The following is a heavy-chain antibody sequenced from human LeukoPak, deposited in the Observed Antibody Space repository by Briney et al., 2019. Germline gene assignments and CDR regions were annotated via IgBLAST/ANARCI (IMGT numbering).Heavy chain of an antibody. Sequence: PGRSLRLSCAASGFTFSSYAMHWVRQAPGKGLEWVAVISYDGSNKYYADSVKGRFTISRDNSKNTLYLQMNSLRAEDTAVYYCARDRELPTPMIVIYYFDYWGQGTLVTVSS. J-gene: IGHJ4*02. CDR3: ARDRELPTPMIVIYYFDY. CDR2: ISYDGSNK. CDR1: GFTFSSYA. D-gene: IGHD3-22*01. V-gene: IGHV3-30-3*01.